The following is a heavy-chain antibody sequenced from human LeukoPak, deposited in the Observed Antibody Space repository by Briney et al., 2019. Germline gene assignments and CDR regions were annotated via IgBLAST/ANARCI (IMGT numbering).Heavy chain of an antibody. J-gene: IGHJ4*02. CDR2: IIPILGIA. CDR3: ARDPHDY. CDR1: GATFSSYT. Sequence: SVKVSCKASGATFSSYTISWVRQAPGQGLEWMGRIIPILGIANYAQKFQGRVTITADKSTSTAYMELTSLRSYDRAVYYCARDPHDYWGQGTLVTVSS. V-gene: IGHV1-69*04.